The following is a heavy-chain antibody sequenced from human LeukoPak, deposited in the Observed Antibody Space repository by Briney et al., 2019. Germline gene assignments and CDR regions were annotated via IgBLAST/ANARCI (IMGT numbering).Heavy chain of an antibody. V-gene: IGHV3-21*01. D-gene: IGHD3-10*01. J-gene: IGHJ4*02. CDR1: GFTFSSYS. Sequence: GGSLRLSCAASGFTFSSYSMNWVRQAPGKGLEWVSSISSSSSYIYYADSVKGRFTISRDNAKNSLYPQMNSLRAEDTAVYYCASLGPYGSGSYSFDYWGQGTLVTVSS. CDR2: ISSSSSYI. CDR3: ASLGPYGSGSYSFDY.